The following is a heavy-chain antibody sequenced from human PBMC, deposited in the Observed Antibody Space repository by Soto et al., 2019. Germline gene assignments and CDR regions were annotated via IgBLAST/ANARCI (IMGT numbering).Heavy chain of an antibody. V-gene: IGHV1-2*02. CDR3: ARAARIVVVPAASFDY. CDR1: GYTFTGYY. J-gene: IGHJ4*02. CDR2: INPNSGGT. Sequence: QVQLVQSGAEVKKPGASVKVSCKASGYTFTGYYMHWVRQAPGQGLEWMGWINPNSGGTNYAQKFQGRVTMTRDTSISTAYMELSRRRSDDTAVYYCARAARIVVVPAASFDYWGQGTLVTVSS. D-gene: IGHD2-2*01.